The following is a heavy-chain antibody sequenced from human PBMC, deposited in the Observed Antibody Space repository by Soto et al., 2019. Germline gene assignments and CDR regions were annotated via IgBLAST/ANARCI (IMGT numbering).Heavy chain of an antibody. CDR1: GDSVSSNSAA. V-gene: IGHV6-1*01. CDR3: TRDKGAAPGTSTYFDY. CDR2: TYYRSKWYF. J-gene: IGHJ4*02. Sequence: PSQTLSLTCVISGDSVSSNSAAWNWIRQSPSRGLEWLGRTYYRSKWYFAYAISVRSRITLNPDTSKNQFSLQLNSVTPEDTAVYYCTRDKGAAPGTSTYFDYWGQGTPVTVS. D-gene: IGHD6-13*01.